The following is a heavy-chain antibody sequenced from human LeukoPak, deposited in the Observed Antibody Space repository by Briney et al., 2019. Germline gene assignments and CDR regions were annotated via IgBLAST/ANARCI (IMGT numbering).Heavy chain of an antibody. CDR3: ARVQPHYYDSSGYPPDY. V-gene: IGHV3-11*01. J-gene: IGHJ4*02. D-gene: IGHD3-22*01. CDR1: GFTFSDYY. Sequence: GGSLRLSCAASGFTFSDYYMSWIRQAPGKGLEWVSYISSSGSTIYCADSVKGRFTISRDNAKNSLYLQMNSLRAEDTAVYYCARVQPHYYDSSGYPPDYWGQGTLVTVSS. CDR2: ISSSGSTI.